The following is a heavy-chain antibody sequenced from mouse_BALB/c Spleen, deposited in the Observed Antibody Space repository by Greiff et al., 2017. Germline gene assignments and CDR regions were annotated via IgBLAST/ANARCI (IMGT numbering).Heavy chain of an antibody. J-gene: IGHJ1*01. CDR2: IWAGGST. V-gene: IGHV2-9*02. CDR3: AREDYGSSYRYFDV. CDR1: GFSLTSYG. Sequence: VKLQESGPGLVAPSQSLSITCTVSGFSLTSYGVHWVRQPPGKGLEWLGVIWAGGSTNYNSALMSRLSISKDNSKSQVFLKMNSLQTDDTAMYYCAREDYGSSYRYFDVWGAGTTVTVSS. D-gene: IGHD1-1*01.